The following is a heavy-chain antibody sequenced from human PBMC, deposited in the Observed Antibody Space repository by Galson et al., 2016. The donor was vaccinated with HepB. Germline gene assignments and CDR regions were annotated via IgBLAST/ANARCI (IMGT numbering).Heavy chain of an antibody. J-gene: IGHJ4*02. CDR1: GFTFSSYG. CDR3: AKDGRIYCSSASCHGHFHY. Sequence: SLRLSCAASGFTFSSYGMHWVRQAPGKGLEWVAFISYDGSNKKYADSVKGRFTTSRDNSKKTLYLQMNSLRAEDTAVYYCAKDGRIYCSSASCHGHFHYWGQGTLVTVSS. D-gene: IGHD2-2*01. V-gene: IGHV3-30*18. CDR2: ISYDGSNK.